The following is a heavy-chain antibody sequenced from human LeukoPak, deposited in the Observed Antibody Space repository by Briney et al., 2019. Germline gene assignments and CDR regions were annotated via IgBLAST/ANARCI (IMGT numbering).Heavy chain of an antibody. CDR1: GDSISRSIYY. V-gene: IGHV4-39*01. CDR3: ATVRFGHGVY. Sequence: PSETLSLTCTVSGDSISRSIYYWGWIRQPPGKGLEWIGSIYYSGGTFFNPSLESRATISVDTSKNQLSLRLTSVTAADTAVYSCATVRFGHGVYWGQGTLVTVSS. CDR2: IYYSGGT. D-gene: IGHD3-10*01. J-gene: IGHJ4*02.